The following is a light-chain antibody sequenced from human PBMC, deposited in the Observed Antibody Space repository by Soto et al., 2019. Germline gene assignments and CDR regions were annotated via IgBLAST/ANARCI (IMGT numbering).Light chain of an antibody. J-gene: IGKJ1*01. CDR3: LQDINYTWT. CDR2: AAS. Sequence: DIQMTQSPSSLSASAGARVPISCRASQGIRNDLGWYQQKPGKAPKSLIYAASSLQSGVPSRFSGSGSGTEFNLTISRLQTEDSATYYCLQDINYTWTFGQGTKVDIK. CDR1: QGIRND. V-gene: IGKV1-17*01.